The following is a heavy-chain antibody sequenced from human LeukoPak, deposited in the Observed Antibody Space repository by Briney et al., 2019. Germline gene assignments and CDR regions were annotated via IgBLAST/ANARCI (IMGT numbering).Heavy chain of an antibody. V-gene: IGHV3-23*01. CDR3: ARGVRYYDTFYYYYGMDV. CDR1: GFTFSYYS. J-gene: IGHJ6*02. Sequence: GGSLRLSCAASGFTFSYYSMSWVRQAPGKGLEWVSGITGSAGSTHYADSVKGRFTISRDNSENTLYLQMNSLRAEDTAVYYCARGVRYYDTFYYYYGMDVWGQGTTVTVSS. CDR2: ITGSAGST. D-gene: IGHD3-22*01.